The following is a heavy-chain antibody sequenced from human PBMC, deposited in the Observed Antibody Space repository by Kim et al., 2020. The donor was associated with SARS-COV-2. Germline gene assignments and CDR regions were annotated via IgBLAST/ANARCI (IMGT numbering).Heavy chain of an antibody. D-gene: IGHD3-10*01. J-gene: IGHJ6*02. CDR3: ARDLSLWFGEPPAGRYYYYGMDV. CDR1: GFTFSSYA. Sequence: GGSLRLSCAASGFTFSSYAMHWVRQAPGKGLEWVAVISYDGSNKYYADSVKGRFTISRDNSKNTLYLQMNSLRAEDTAVYYCARDLSLWFGEPPAGRYYYYGMDVWGQGTTVTVSS. V-gene: IGHV3-30*04. CDR2: ISYDGSNK.